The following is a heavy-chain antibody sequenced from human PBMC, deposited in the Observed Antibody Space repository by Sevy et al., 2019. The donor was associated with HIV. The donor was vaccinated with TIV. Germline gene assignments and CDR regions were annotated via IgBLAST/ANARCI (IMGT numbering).Heavy chain of an antibody. CDR3: AKSYDFWSGYYFDY. Sequence: GGSLRLSCAASGLTFSSYAMSWVRQAPGKGLEWVSAISGSGGSTYYADSVKGRFTISRDNSKNTLYLQMNSLRAEDTAVYYCAKSYDFWSGYYFDYWGQGTLVTVSS. CDR1: GLTFSSYA. J-gene: IGHJ4*02. V-gene: IGHV3-23*01. CDR2: ISGSGGST. D-gene: IGHD3-3*01.